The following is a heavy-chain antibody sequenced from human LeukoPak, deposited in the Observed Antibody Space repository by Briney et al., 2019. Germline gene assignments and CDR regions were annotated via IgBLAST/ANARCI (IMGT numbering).Heavy chain of an antibody. V-gene: IGHV4-39*07. J-gene: IGHJ4*02. CDR1: GGSISSSSYY. Sequence: SETLSLTCSVSGGSISSSSYYWDWIRQPPGKGLEWIGSIYYSGSTYYNPSLKSRVTISVDTSKNQFSLKLSSVTAADTAVYYCAREAAAGNGEIDYWGQGTLVTVSS. CDR2: IYYSGST. CDR3: AREAAAGNGEIDY. D-gene: IGHD6-13*01.